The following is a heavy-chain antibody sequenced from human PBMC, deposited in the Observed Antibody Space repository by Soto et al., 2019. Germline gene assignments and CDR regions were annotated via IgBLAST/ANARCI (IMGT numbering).Heavy chain of an antibody. J-gene: IGHJ4*02. Sequence: SETLSLTCTVCGGSVSSGSYYWSWIRQPPGKGLEWIGYSYYSGSTNYNPSLKSRVTISVDTSKNQFSLKLSSVTAADTAVYYCAREADYSSLDYWGQGTLVTVSS. V-gene: IGHV4-61*01. CDR2: SYYSGST. D-gene: IGHD3-22*01. CDR1: GGSVSSGSYY. CDR3: AREADYSSLDY.